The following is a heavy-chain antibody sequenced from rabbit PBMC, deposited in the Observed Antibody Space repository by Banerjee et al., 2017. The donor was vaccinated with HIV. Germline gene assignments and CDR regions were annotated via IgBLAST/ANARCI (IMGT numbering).Heavy chain of an antibody. CDR1: GIDISSNA. J-gene: IGHJ4*01. V-gene: IGHV1S43*01. CDR3: ARDLAGVIGWNFNL. Sequence: QQQLEESGGGLVKPGGTLTLTCKASGIDISSNAMCWVRQAPGKGLELIACIYSSNGDKWYASWVNGRFTISRSTSLNTVDLKMTSLTVADTATYFCARDLAGVIGWNFNLWGQGTLVTVS. CDR2: IYSSNGDK. D-gene: IGHD4-1*01.